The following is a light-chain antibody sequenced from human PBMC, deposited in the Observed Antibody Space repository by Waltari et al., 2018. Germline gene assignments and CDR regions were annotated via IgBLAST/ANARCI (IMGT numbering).Light chain of an antibody. CDR1: QDISNY. V-gene: IGKV1-33*01. CDR3: QQYDTPPYS. J-gene: IGKJ2*03. CDR2: DAS. Sequence: DIQMTQSPSFLSASLGDRVTITCEASQDISNYLNWYQQKPGTVPKLLISDASTLETGVPSRFSGTGSGTLFTFTINSLQPEDIGTYYCQQYDTPPYSFDQGTRVEMK.